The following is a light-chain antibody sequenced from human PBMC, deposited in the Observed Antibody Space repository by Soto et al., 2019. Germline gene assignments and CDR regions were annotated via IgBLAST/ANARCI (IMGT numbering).Light chain of an antibody. CDR1: SSDVGGYNY. J-gene: IGLJ3*02. V-gene: IGLV2-14*01. CDR3: SSYTSNNTRV. CDR2: EVS. Sequence: QSALTQPASVSGSPGQSITISCTGTSSDVGGYNYVSWYQQHPGKAPKLMIYEVSNRPSGVSNRFSGSKSGNTASLTISGHDAEDEADYYSSSYTSNNTRVFGGGTKLTVL.